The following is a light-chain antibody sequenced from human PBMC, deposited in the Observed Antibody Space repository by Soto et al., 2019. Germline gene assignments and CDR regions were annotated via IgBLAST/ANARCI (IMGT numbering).Light chain of an antibody. V-gene: IGLV2-23*02. CDR2: EVS. Sequence: QSVLTQPASVSGSPGQSITISCTGTNSDAGSYNLVSWYQQHPGKAPKLMIYEVSKRPSGVSNRFSGSKSGNTASLTISGLQAEDEADYYCCSYAGSTTFYVFGTGTKVTVL. J-gene: IGLJ1*01. CDR3: CSYAGSTTFYV. CDR1: NSDAGSYNL.